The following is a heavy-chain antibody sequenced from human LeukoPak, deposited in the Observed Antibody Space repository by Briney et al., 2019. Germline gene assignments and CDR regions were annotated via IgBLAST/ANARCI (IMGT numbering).Heavy chain of an antibody. CDR3: ARGDYYDSSGDLDY. J-gene: IGHJ4*02. V-gene: IGHV3-48*01. CDR1: GFTFSSYS. CDR2: ISSSSSTI. D-gene: IGHD3-22*01. Sequence: GGSLRLSCAASGFTFSSYSMNWVRQAPGKGLEWVSYISSSSSTIYYADSVKGRFTISRDNAKNSLYLQMNSLRAEDTAVYYRARGDYYDSSGDLDYWGQGTLVTVSS.